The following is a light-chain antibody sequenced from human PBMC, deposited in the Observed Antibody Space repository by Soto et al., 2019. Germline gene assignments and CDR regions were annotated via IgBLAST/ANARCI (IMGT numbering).Light chain of an antibody. CDR3: QQYDDYPPLI. CDR2: GAS. J-gene: IGKJ4*01. V-gene: IGKV3-15*01. CDR1: RNINRK. Sequence: EIVMTQSQATLSVSPGERATLSCRASRNINRKLAWYQQKPGQAPRLLISGASTRATGIPARFSGSGSGTEFTLTISSLQSEDFAVYYCQQYDDYPPLIFGGGTKVEIE.